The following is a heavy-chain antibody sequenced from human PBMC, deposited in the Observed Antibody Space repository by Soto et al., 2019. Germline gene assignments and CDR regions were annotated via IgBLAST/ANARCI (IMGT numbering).Heavy chain of an antibody. CDR1: GGTFSSYA. V-gene: IGHV1-69*01. D-gene: IGHD2-2*01. CDR2: IIPISGTA. J-gene: IGHJ6*02. Sequence: QVQLVQSGAEVKKPGSSVKVSCKASGGTFSSYAISWVRQAPGQGLEWRGGIIPISGTANYAQKFQGRVTITADESTITAYRELSSLRAEDTAVYYCARSQGSSTSLEIYYYYYYGMDVWGQGTTVTVSS. CDR3: ARSQGSSTSLEIYYYYYYGMDV.